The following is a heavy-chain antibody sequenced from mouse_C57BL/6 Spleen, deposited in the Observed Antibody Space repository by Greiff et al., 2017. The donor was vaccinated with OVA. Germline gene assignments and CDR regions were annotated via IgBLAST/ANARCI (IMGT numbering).Heavy chain of an antibody. D-gene: IGHD2-5*01. V-gene: IGHV1-80*01. CDR1: GYAFSSYW. CDR2: IYPGDGDT. Sequence: QVQLKESGAELVKPGASVKISCKASGYAFSSYWMNWVKQRPGKGLEWIGQIYPGDGDTNYNGKFKGKATLTADKSSSAAYMQLSSLTSEDSAVYFCARFYSNYAMDYWGQGTSVTVSS. CDR3: ARFYSNYAMDY. J-gene: IGHJ4*01.